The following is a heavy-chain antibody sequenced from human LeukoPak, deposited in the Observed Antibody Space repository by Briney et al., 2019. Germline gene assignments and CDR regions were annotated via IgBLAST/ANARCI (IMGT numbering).Heavy chain of an antibody. J-gene: IGHJ3*02. CDR3: AKDWVVRGVIIKDAFDI. D-gene: IGHD3-10*01. V-gene: IGHV3-23*01. CDR2: ISGSGGTT. CDR1: GFTFSNYY. Sequence: GGSLRLSCAASGFTFSNYYMSWVRQAPGKGLEWVSSISGSGGTTYYADSVKGRFTISRDNSKNTLYLQMNSLRAEDTAVYYCAKDWVVRGVIIKDAFDIWGQGTMVTVSS.